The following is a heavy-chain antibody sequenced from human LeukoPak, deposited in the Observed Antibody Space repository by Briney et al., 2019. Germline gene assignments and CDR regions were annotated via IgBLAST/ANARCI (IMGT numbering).Heavy chain of an antibody. CDR2: IYSGGST. Sequence: PGGSLRLSCAASGFTVSSNYMSWVRQAPGKGLEWVSVIYSGGSTYYADSVKGRFTISRDNSKNTLYLQMNSLRAEDTAVYYCARDRPVNYYDSSGVFDYWGQGTLVTVSS. D-gene: IGHD3-22*01. CDR1: GFTVSSNY. V-gene: IGHV3-53*01. J-gene: IGHJ4*02. CDR3: ARDRPVNYYDSSGVFDY.